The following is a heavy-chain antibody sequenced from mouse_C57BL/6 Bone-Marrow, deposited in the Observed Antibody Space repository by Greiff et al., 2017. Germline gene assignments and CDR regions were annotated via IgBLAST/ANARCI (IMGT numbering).Heavy chain of an antibody. D-gene: IGHD1-1*01. CDR3: ARIDDDGSSGDWYFDV. CDR2: IYPRDGST. Sequence: VQLQQSGPELVKPGASVKLSCKASGYTFTSYDINWVKQRPGQGLEWIGLIYPRDGSTKYNEKFTGKATLTVDTSSSTAYMELHSLTSEDSAVYFCARIDDDGSSGDWYFDVGGRGTTVTVSS. J-gene: IGHJ1*03. V-gene: IGHV1-85*01. CDR1: GYTFTSYD.